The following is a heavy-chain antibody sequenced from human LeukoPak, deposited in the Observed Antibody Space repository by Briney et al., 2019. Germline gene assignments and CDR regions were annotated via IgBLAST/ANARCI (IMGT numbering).Heavy chain of an antibody. V-gene: IGHV4-34*01. D-gene: IGHD2-2*01. Sequence: PSETLSLTCGVYDGSFGGYHWNWIRQPPGKRLEWIGEITYGGSTNYNPSLRSRVTMSVDTSKKQFSLQLTSVTAADTAVYYCVRGRYCSSANCYGYFDTWGPGTHVSVSS. CDR2: ITYGGST. J-gene: IGHJ5*02. CDR1: DGSFGGYH. CDR3: VRGRYCSSANCYGYFDT.